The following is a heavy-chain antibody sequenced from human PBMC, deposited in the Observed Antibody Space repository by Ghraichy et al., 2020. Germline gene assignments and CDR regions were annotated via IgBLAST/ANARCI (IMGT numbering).Heavy chain of an antibody. D-gene: IGHD3-22*01. J-gene: IGHJ4*02. CDR2: IYYSGST. CDR1: GGSISGYY. CDR3: ARGRYYYDSSGVRALGFDY. V-gene: IGHV4-59*01. Sequence: GSLRLSCTVSGGSISGYYWSWIRQPPGKGLEWIGYIYYSGSTNYNPSLKSRVTISVDTSKNQFSLNLSSVTAADTAVYYCARGRYYYDSSGVRALGFDYWGQGTLVTVSS.